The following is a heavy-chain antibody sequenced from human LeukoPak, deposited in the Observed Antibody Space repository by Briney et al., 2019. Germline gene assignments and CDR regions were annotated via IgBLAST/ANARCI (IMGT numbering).Heavy chain of an antibody. CDR1: GFTFSSYG. CDR2: ISYDGSNK. J-gene: IGHJ6*02. Sequence: GGSLRLSCAASGFTFSSYGMHWVRQAPGKGLEWVAVISYDGSNKYYADSVKGRFTISRDNSKNTLYLQMNSLRAEDTAVYYCAKTTLGILVRGVVDYCGMDVWGQGTTVTVSS. D-gene: IGHD3-10*01. CDR3: AKTTLGILVRGVVDYCGMDV. V-gene: IGHV3-30*18.